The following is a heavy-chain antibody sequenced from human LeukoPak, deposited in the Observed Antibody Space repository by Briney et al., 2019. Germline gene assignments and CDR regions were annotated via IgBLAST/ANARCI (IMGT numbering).Heavy chain of an antibody. CDR2: ISYDGSNK. CDR1: GFTFSSYA. D-gene: IGHD4-11*01. CDR3: ARVGETHYSRTRPDYYYYYMDV. Sequence: PGGSLRLSCAASGFTFSSYAMHWVRQAPGKGLEWVAVISYDGSNKYYADSVKGRFTISRDNSKNTLYLQMNSLRAEDTAVYYCARVGETHYSRTRPDYYYYYMDVWGKGTTVTVSS. V-gene: IGHV3-30-3*01. J-gene: IGHJ6*03.